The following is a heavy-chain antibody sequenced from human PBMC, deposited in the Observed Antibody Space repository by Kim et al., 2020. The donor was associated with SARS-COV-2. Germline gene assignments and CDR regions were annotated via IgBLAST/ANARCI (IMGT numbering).Heavy chain of an antibody. D-gene: IGHD2-15*01. CDR2: ISYDGTTE. J-gene: IGHJ4*02. CDR1: GFTFNKYG. CDR3: STLVVVVAGPSGVKSPIDY. Sequence: GGSLRLSCAASGFTFNKYGIHWVRQAPGKGLQWVAAISYDGTTEYYSDSVKGRFTVSRDNSKNTVSLHINSLRVEDTGVYYCSTLVVVVAGPSGVKSPIDYWGQGTLVTVSS. V-gene: IGHV3-30*03.